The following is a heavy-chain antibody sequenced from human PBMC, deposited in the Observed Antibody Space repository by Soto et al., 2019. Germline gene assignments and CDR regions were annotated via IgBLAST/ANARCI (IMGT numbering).Heavy chain of an antibody. D-gene: IGHD5-12*01. Sequence: QVQLVQSGAEVKNPGASVKVCGKASGYSFTAFYMHWVRQAPGQGLEWMGWINSNRGATKYAPKFQGRVTMTRDTSVNTAYMEVSWLTSDDTAVYYCARDRGQNSGYDWGQRTLVTVSS. J-gene: IGHJ4*02. CDR1: GYSFTAFY. V-gene: IGHV1-2*02. CDR3: ARDRGQNSGYD. CDR2: INSNRGAT.